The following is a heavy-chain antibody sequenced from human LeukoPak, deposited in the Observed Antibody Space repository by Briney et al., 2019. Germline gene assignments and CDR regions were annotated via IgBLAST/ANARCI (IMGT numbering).Heavy chain of an antibody. CDR1: GFTFSSYS. CDR2: ISSSSSYI. D-gene: IGHD5-18*01. J-gene: IGHJ4*02. CDR3: AREQYSYGYEGY. Sequence: GGSLRLSCAASGFTFSSYSMNWVRQAPGKGLEWVSSISSSSSYIYYADSVKGRFTISRDNAKNSLYLQMNSLRAEDTAVYYCAREQYSYGYEGYWGQGTLVTVSS. V-gene: IGHV3-21*01.